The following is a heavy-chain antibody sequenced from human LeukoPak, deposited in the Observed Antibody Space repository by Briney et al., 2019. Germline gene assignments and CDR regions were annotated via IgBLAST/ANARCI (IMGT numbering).Heavy chain of an antibody. CDR2: ISYDGSNK. D-gene: IGHD6-19*01. CDR3: AKDRWYSSGSVDY. Sequence: GGSLRLSCAASGFTFSSYAMHWVRQAPGKGLEWVAVISYDGSNKYYADSVKGRFTISRDNSKNTLYLQMNSLRAEDTAVYYCAKDRWYSSGSVDYWGQGTLVTVSS. J-gene: IGHJ4*02. V-gene: IGHV3-30-3*01. CDR1: GFTFSSYA.